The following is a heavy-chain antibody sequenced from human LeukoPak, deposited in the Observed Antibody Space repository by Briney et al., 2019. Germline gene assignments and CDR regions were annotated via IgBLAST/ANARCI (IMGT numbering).Heavy chain of an antibody. V-gene: IGHV1-8*01. CDR2: MNPNSGDT. Sequence: ASVTVSCKASGYTFTSYDINWVRQATGQGLEWMGWMNPNSGDTGYAQKFQGRVTMTRNTTISTAYMELSSLRSEDTAVYYCARGLAVAGTVGAVDYWGQGTLVTVSS. D-gene: IGHD6-19*01. CDR3: ARGLAVAGTVGAVDY. CDR1: GYTFTSYD. J-gene: IGHJ4*02.